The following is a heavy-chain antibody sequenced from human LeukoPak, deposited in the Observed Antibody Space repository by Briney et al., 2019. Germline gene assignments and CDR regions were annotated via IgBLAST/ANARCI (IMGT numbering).Heavy chain of an antibody. Sequence: ASVKVSCKASGYTFTSYDINWVRQATGQGLEWMGWMNPNSGNTGYAQKFQDRVTMTRNTSISTAYLELSSLGSEDTAMYYCASALKRGSAGTLIDHWGQGTLVTVSS. CDR1: GYTFTSYD. CDR3: ASALKRGSAGTLIDH. J-gene: IGHJ4*02. D-gene: IGHD6-13*01. CDR2: MNPNSGNT. V-gene: IGHV1-8*01.